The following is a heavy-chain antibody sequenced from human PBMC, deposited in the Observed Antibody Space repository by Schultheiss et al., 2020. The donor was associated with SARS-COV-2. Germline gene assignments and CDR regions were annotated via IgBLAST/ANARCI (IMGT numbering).Heavy chain of an antibody. J-gene: IGHJ4*02. CDR1: GGSISSGGYY. CDR2: IFYSGST. CDR3: ARASTETLALPDDY. D-gene: IGHD4-17*01. V-gene: IGHV4-61*03. Sequence: SETLSLTCTVSGGSISSGGYYWSWIRQHPGKKLEWIGYIFYSGSTDYNPSLKSRVTISVDTSKKNFSLKLRSVTDADTALYYCARASTETLALPDDYWGQGTLVTVSS.